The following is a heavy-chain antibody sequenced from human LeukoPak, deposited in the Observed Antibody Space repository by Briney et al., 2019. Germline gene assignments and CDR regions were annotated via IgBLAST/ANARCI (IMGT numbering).Heavy chain of an antibody. CDR2: INPNSGGT. V-gene: IGHV1-2*06. J-gene: IGHJ4*02. D-gene: IGHD5-18*01. CDR1: GYTFTSYD. CDR3: ARAADTAMVTGIEY. Sequence: GASVKVSCKASGYTFTSYDINWVRQAPGQGLEWMGRINPNSGGTNYAQKFQGRVTMTRDTSISTAYMELSRLRSDDTAVYYCARAADTAMVTGIEYWGQGTLVTVSS.